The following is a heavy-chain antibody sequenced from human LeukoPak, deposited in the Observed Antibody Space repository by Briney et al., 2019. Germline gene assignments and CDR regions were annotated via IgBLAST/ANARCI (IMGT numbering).Heavy chain of an antibody. J-gene: IGHJ4*02. V-gene: IGHV1-69*06. Sequence: SVKVSCKASGGTFSSYAISWVRQAPGQGLEWMGGIIPIFGTANYAQKFQGRVTFTADKSTSTAYMELSSLRSEDTAVYYCARAEAAAHNLIFDYWGQGTLVTVSS. D-gene: IGHD6-13*01. CDR1: GGTFSSYA. CDR2: IIPIFGTA. CDR3: ARAEAAAHNLIFDY.